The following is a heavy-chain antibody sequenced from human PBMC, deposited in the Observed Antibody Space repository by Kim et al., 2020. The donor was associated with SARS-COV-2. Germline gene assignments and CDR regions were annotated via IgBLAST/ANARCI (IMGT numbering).Heavy chain of an antibody. Sequence: TTYCNASLRSRVTLSVDTSKNQFYLRLNSVTAADTAVYYCARLRYTGYFDSWGPGTLVTAS. CDR3: ARLRYTGYFDS. J-gene: IGHJ4*02. D-gene: IGHD1-1*01. CDR2: TT. V-gene: IGHV4-39*01.